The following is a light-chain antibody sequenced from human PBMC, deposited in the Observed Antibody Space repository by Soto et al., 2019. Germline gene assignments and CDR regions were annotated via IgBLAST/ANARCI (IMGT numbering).Light chain of an antibody. V-gene: IGKV1-39*01. CDR1: QSISSY. Sequence: DIQMTQSPSSLSASVGDRVTITCRASQSISSYLNWYQQKPGKAPKLLIYAASSLQSGVPSRFSGSRPGTDFTLTISSLQPEDFATYYCQQSYSTPFVTFGQGTRLEIK. J-gene: IGKJ5*01. CDR3: QQSYSTPFVT. CDR2: AAS.